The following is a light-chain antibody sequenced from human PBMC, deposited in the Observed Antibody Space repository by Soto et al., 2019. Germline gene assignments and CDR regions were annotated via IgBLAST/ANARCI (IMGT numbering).Light chain of an antibody. V-gene: IGKV3-20*01. CDR1: QRLTSSH. CDR3: QQYSASRGT. J-gene: IGKJ1*01. CDR2: GAS. Sequence: NALTQFPGTLSSSPGERDTHSCRASQRLTSSHLAWYQQKTGQAPRXXMFGASSRATGIPDRFSGSGSGTAVTLTISRLETEDVEVYYGQQYSASRGTFGQGTKVDIK.